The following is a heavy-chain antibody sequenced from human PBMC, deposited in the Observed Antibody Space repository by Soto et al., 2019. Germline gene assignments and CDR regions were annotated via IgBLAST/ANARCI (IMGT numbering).Heavy chain of an antibody. Sequence: EVQLVESGGGLVQPGGSLRLSCAPSGFTFDDYAIHWVRQIPGKGLEWVSGISWNGDATGYADSVKGRFTISRDNAKNSLYLQMDSLKSEDTAMYYCANLPLYGSGFDCWGQGTLVTVSS. CDR2: ISWNGDAT. CDR3: ANLPLYGSGFDC. V-gene: IGHV3-9*01. CDR1: GFTFDDYA. J-gene: IGHJ4*02. D-gene: IGHD3-10*01.